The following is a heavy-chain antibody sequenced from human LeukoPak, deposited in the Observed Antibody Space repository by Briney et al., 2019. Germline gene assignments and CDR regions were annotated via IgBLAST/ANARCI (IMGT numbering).Heavy chain of an antibody. CDR2: ISGSGGST. D-gene: IGHD2-15*01. J-gene: IGHJ4*02. CDR3: AKLVTSATAY. Sequence: GGSLRLSCAASGFTFTNYGMSWVRQAPGKGLEWVSGISGSGGSTHYADSVKGRFTISRDNSRNTLYLQMNSLRAEDSAVYYCAKLVTSATAYWGQGTLVTVSS. V-gene: IGHV3-23*01. CDR1: GFTFTNYG.